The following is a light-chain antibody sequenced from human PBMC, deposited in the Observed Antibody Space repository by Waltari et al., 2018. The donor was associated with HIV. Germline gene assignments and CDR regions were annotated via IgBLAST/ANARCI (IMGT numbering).Light chain of an antibody. CDR1: PSNIGNNF. Sequence: QSVLTQPPAVSAAPGQKVTIHCSGTPSNIGNNFVCWYQKLPGTAPKLLIFDNHKRPSGVSDRFSAAKSATSATLDITGLHTGDEAEYYCGTWDTSLNAGVFCGGTKVSVL. CDR2: DNH. CDR3: GTWDTSLNAGV. V-gene: IGLV1-51*01. J-gene: IGLJ2*01.